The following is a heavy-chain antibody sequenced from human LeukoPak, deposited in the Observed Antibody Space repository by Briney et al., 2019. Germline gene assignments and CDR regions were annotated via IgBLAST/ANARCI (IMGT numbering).Heavy chain of an antibody. CDR2: INHSGST. CDR1: GGSFSGYY. V-gene: IGHV4-34*01. J-gene: IGHJ4*02. Sequence: SETLSLTCAVYGGSFSGYYWSWIRQPPGKGLEWIGEINHSGSTNYNPSLKSRVTISVDTSKNQFSLKLSSVTAADTAVYYCARHLSIWFGEFHYYFDYWGQGTLVTVSS. D-gene: IGHD3-10*01. CDR3: ARHLSIWFGEFHYYFDY.